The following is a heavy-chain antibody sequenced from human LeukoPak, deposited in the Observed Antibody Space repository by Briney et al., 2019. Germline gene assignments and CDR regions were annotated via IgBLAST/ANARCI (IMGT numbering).Heavy chain of an antibody. V-gene: IGHV3-7*04. D-gene: IGHD1-14*01. CDR1: GFTLFWFW. CDR2: IKDDGSEK. Sequence: AGGGLRLFLFGPGFTLFWFWMNLGRPGSGKGLEWVANIKDDGSEKYSVDSVKGRFTISRDNAKNLLYLQMSSLRAEDTAVYYCARARIDYWGQGTLVTVSS. J-gene: IGHJ4*02. CDR3: ARARIDY.